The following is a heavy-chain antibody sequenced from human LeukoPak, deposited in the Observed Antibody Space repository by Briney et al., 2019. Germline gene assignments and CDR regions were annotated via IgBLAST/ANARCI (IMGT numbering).Heavy chain of an antibody. CDR2: IYYSGST. D-gene: IGHD3-3*01. CDR3: AVYDFWSGYYIDY. Sequence: SETLSLTCTVSGGSISSYYWSWIRQPPGKGLEWIGYIYYSGSTNYNPSLKSRVTISVDASKNQFSLKLSSVTAADTAVYYRAVYDFWSGYYIDYWGQGTLVTVSS. CDR1: GGSISSYY. V-gene: IGHV4-59*12. J-gene: IGHJ4*02.